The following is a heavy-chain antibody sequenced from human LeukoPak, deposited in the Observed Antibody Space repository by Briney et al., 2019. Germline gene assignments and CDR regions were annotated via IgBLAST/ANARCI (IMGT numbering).Heavy chain of an antibody. Sequence: GWSLRLSCAASGFTFRSYGIHCFRQAPGTGLEWVAVISYDGSNKYYADSVKGRFTISRDNSKNTLYLQMNSLRAEDTAVYYCVICRAEDGIRDFDWRIVGWYYGMDVWGKGTTVTVSS. V-gene: IGHV3-30*03. D-gene: IGHD3-9*01. CDR3: VICRAEDGIRDFDWRIVGWYYGMDV. CDR1: GFTFRSYG. CDR2: ISYDGSNK. J-gene: IGHJ6*04.